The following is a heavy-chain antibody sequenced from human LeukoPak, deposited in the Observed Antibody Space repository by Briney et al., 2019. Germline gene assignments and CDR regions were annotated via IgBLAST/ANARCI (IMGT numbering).Heavy chain of an antibody. CDR3: AKVYWFGELFSYMDV. CDR2: ISSSSSYI. CDR1: GFTFSSYS. V-gene: IGHV3-21*01. D-gene: IGHD3-10*01. Sequence: PGGSLRLSCAASGFTFSSYSMNWVRQAPGKGLEWVSSISSSSSYIYYADSVKGRFTISRDNAKNSLYLQMNSLRAEDTAVYYCAKVYWFGELFSYMDVWGKGTTVTVSS. J-gene: IGHJ6*03.